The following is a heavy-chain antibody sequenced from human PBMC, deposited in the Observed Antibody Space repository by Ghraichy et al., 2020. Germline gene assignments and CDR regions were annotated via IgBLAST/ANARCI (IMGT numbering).Heavy chain of an antibody. D-gene: IGHD3-22*01. V-gene: IGHV1-2*02. J-gene: IGHJ4*02. CDR2: INPNSGDT. Sequence: ASVKVSCKASGYTFTGYYIHWVRQAPGQGLEWMGRINPNSGDTIYAQKFQGRVTMTRDTSISTTYMELSSLRSDETALYYCARYTGDSSGHYFDYWGQGTLVTVSS. CDR3: ARYTGDSSGHYFDY. CDR1: GYTFTGYY.